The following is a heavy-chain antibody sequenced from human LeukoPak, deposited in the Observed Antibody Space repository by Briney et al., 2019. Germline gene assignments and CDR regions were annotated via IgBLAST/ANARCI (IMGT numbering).Heavy chain of an antibody. CDR2: IRYDGSNK. Sequence: GGSLRLFCAASGFTFSSYGMHWVRQAPGKGLEWVAFIRYDGSNKYYADSVKGRFTISRDNSKNTLYLQMNSLRAEDTAIYYCANGGGRWLQFDYFDYWGQGTLVTVSS. J-gene: IGHJ4*02. CDR3: ANGGGRWLQFDYFDY. V-gene: IGHV3-30*02. D-gene: IGHD5-24*01. CDR1: GFTFSSYG.